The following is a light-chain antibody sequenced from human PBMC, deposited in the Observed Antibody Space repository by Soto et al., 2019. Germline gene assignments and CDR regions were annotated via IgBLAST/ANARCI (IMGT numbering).Light chain of an antibody. Sequence: QSAVAVSLKTGKRATLSCRASQSVSSYLAWYQQKPGQAPRLLIYDASNRATGIPARFSGSGSGTDSTLTISSLEAEDCAVYYCKHRSNWPVTSGHGTRLDIK. CDR3: KHRSNWPVT. V-gene: IGKV3-11*01. CDR1: QSVSSY. CDR2: DAS. J-gene: IGKJ5*01.